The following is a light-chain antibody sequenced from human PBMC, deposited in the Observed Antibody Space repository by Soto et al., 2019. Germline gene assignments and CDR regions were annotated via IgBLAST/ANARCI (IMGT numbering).Light chain of an antibody. CDR1: NVGSKN. J-gene: IGLJ2*01. V-gene: IGLV3-21*04. Sequence: LTQPPSVSVAPGKTASITCGGNNVGSKNVHWYQQKPGQAPVLVIYYDSARPSGIPERFSGSNSGNTATLTISRVEAGDEADYFCQGWDSTSDHRVVFGGGTKVTVL. CDR2: YDS. CDR3: QGWDSTSDHRVV.